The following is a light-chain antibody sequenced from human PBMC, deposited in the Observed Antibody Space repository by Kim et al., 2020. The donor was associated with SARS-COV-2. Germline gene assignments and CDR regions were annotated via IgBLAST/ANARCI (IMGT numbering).Light chain of an antibody. Sequence: LAPGEGATHSCRASQGVGSQLAWYQQKAGQAPRLGIYDASNRATGIPARFSGRGSGTDFTLTISSLEPEDFAVYFCQQRRFWPVTFGQGTKVDIK. V-gene: IGKV3D-11*01. CDR2: DAS. J-gene: IGKJ1*01. CDR1: QGVGSQ. CDR3: QQRRFWPVT.